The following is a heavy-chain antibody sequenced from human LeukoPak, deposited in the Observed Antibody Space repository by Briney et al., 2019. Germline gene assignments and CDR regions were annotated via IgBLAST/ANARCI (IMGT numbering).Heavy chain of an antibody. J-gene: IGHJ3*02. Sequence: SETLSLTCTVSGGSVSSGSYYWSWIRQPPGKGLEWIGEINHSGSTNYNPSLKSRVTISVDTSKNQFSLKLSSVTAADTAVYYCARGGYDYIWGSYLRAPSLVPFDIWGQGTMVTVSS. V-gene: IGHV4-39*07. CDR2: INHSGST. CDR3: ARGGYDYIWGSYLRAPSLVPFDI. D-gene: IGHD3-16*02. CDR1: GGSVSSGSYY.